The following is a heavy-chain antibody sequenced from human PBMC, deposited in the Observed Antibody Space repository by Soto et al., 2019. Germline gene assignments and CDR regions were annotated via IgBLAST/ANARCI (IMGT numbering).Heavy chain of an antibody. Sequence: GGSLRLSCAASGFTFDDYTMHWVRQAPGKGLEWVSLISWDGGSTYYADSVKGRFTISRDNSKNSLYLQMNSLRTEDTALYYCAKDGNSGSYYLFDYWGQGTPVTAPQ. J-gene: IGHJ4*02. V-gene: IGHV3-43*01. CDR1: GFTFDDYT. D-gene: IGHD1-26*01. CDR2: ISWDGGST. CDR3: AKDGNSGSYYLFDY.